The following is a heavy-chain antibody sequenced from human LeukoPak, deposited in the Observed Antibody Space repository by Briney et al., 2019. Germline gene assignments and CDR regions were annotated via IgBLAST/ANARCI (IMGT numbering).Heavy chain of an antibody. Sequence: SQTLSLTCTVSGGSISSGGYYWSWIRQHPGKGLEWIGYIYYSGSTYYNPSLKSRVTISVDTSKNQFSLKLSSVTATDTAVYYCAREDVGDTYVNAGSVWYFDLWGRGTVVTVSS. V-gene: IGHV4-31*03. J-gene: IGHJ2*01. CDR1: GGSISSGGYY. CDR3: AREDVGDTYVNAGSVWYFDL. D-gene: IGHD3-10*01. CDR2: IYYSGST.